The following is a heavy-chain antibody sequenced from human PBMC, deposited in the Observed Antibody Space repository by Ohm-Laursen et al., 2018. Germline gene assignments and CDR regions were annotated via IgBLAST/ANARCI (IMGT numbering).Heavy chain of an antibody. D-gene: IGHD3-10*01. CDR1: GFTFSSYE. J-gene: IGHJ5*02. CDR3: ARVRGQCHGSGGSFDA. Sequence: GSLRLSCTASGFTFSSYEMNWVRQAPGKGLECISYITTSGSTIYYADSVKGRFTISRDNAKNSLYLQMNSLRAEDTAVYYCARVRGQCHGSGGSFDAWGQGTQVTVSS. CDR2: ITTSGSTI. V-gene: IGHV3-48*03.